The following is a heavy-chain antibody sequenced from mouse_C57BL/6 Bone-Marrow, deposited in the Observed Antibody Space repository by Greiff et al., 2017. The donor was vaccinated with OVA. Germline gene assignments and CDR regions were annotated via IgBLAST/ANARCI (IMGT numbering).Heavy chain of an antibody. Sequence: EVQLQQSGPELVKPGASVKISCKASGYTFTDYYMNWVKQSHGKSLEWIGDINPNNGGTSYNQKFKGKATLTVDKSSSTAYMELRSLTSEDSAVYYCAKPHGYFDVWGTGTTVTVS. CDR1: GYTFTDYY. J-gene: IGHJ1*03. CDR3: AKPHGYFDV. V-gene: IGHV1-26*01. CDR2: INPNNGGT.